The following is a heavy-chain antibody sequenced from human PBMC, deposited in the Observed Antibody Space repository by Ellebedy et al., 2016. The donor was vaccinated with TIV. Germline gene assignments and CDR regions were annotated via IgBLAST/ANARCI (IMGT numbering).Heavy chain of an antibody. J-gene: IGHJ6*02. CDR3: ARELGEPLRAPSGMDV. Sequence: SETLSLXXTVSGGSISSYYWSWIRQPPGKGLEWIGYIYYNGSTNYNPSLKSRVTISVDTSKNQFSLKLSSVTAADTAVYYCARELGEPLRAPSGMDVWGQGTTVTVSS. CDR1: GGSISSYY. V-gene: IGHV4-59*12. D-gene: IGHD1-26*01. CDR2: IYYNGST.